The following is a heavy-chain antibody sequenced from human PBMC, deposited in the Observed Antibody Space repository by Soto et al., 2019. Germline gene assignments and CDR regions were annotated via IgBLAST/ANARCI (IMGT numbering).Heavy chain of an antibody. J-gene: IGHJ5*02. V-gene: IGHV3-15*01. D-gene: IGHD1-7*01. CDR3: TTDSSRGQLELREDWFDT. Sequence: GGSLRLSCAASGFTFSNAWMSWVRQAPGKGLEWVGRIKSKTDGGTTDYAAPVKGRFTISRDDSKNTLYLQMNSLKTEDTAVYYCTTDSSRGQLELREDWFDTWGQGTLVTVSS. CDR2: IKSKTDGGTT. CDR1: GFTFSNAW.